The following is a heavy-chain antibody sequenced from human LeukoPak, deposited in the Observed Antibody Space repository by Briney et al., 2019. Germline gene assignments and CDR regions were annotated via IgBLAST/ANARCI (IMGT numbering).Heavy chain of an antibody. CDR1: GYTFTGYY. Sequence: ASVKVSCKASGYTFTGYYMHWVRQAPGQGLEWMGCINPNSGGTNYAQKFQGRVTMTRDTSISTAYMELSRLRSDDTAVYYCARGAGLTILTGTTDYWGQGTLVTVSS. CDR2: INPNSGGT. CDR3: ARGAGLTILTGTTDY. D-gene: IGHD1-7*01. J-gene: IGHJ4*02. V-gene: IGHV1-2*02.